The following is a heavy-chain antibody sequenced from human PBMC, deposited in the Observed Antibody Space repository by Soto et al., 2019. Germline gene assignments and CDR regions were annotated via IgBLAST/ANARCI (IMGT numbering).Heavy chain of an antibody. Sequence: SETLSLTCTVSGGSISSGDYYWNWIRQPPGKGLEWIGYIYYSGSTYYNPSLKSRVTISVDTSKNQFSLKLSSVTATDAAVYYCARGGARWPSDFDSWGQGALVTVSS. D-gene: IGHD2-15*01. J-gene: IGHJ4*02. CDR2: IYYSGST. V-gene: IGHV4-30-4*01. CDR3: ARGGARWPSDFDS. CDR1: GGSISSGDYY.